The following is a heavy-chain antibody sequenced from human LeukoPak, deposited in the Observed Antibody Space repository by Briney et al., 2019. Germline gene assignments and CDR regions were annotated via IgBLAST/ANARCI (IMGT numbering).Heavy chain of an antibody. CDR1: GGSFSGYY. J-gene: IGHJ4*02. CDR3: ARARSAALGYYDFWSGYYPNFDY. D-gene: IGHD3-3*01. V-gene: IGHV4-34*01. CDR2: INHSGST. Sequence: PSETLSLTCAAYGGSFSGYYWSWIRQPPGKGLEWIGEINHSGSTNYNPSLKSRVTISVDTSKNQFSLKLSSVTAADTAVYYCARARSAALGYYDFWSGYYPNFDYWGQGTLVTVSS.